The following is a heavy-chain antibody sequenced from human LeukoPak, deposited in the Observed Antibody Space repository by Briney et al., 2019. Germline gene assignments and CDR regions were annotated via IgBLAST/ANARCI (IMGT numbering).Heavy chain of an antibody. D-gene: IGHD1-26*01. CDR2: IYTSGST. CDR3: ARVRVEVGATTLDY. J-gene: IGHJ4*02. Sequence: PSETLSLTCTVSGGSISSYYWSWIRQPAGKGLEWIGRIYTSGSTNYNPSLKSRVTMSVDTSKNQFSLKLSSVTAADTAVYYCARVRVEVGATTLDYWGQGTLVTVSS. CDR1: GGSISSYY. V-gene: IGHV4-4*07.